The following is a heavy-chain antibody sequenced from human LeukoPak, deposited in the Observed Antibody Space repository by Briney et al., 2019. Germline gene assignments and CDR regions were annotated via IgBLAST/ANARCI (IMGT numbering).Heavy chain of an antibody. CDR2: ISSSSSYI. CDR1: GFTFSSYS. Sequence: AGGSLRLSCAASGFTFSSYSMNWVRQAPGKGLEWVSSISSSSSYIYYADSVKGRFTISRDNPKNSVFLQMNSLRDDDTAVYYCVRGGLMTIGTVIASPFDHWGQGILVLVSS. CDR3: VRGGLMTIGTVIASPFDH. J-gene: IGHJ4*02. D-gene: IGHD3-16*02. V-gene: IGHV3-21*06.